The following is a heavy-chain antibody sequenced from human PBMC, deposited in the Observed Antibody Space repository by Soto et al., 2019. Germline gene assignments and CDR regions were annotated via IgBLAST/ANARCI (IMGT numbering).Heavy chain of an antibody. CDR3: AREARSCSSTSCYRGAFAI. CDR2: IYYSGST. J-gene: IGHJ3*02. Sequence: SETLSGRYSVAGGSRGGGGGYWSLIRQHPGKGLELIEYIYYSGSTCYNPSLKSRVTISVDTSKNQFSLKLRSVTAADTAVYYCAREARSCSSTSCYRGAFAIRRNRTIVTVS. CDR1: GGSRGGGGGY. V-gene: IGHV4-31*03. D-gene: IGHD2-2*02.